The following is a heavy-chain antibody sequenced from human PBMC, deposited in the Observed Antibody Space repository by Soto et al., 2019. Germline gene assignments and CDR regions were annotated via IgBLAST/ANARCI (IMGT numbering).Heavy chain of an antibody. J-gene: IGHJ4*02. D-gene: IGHD5-12*01. V-gene: IGHV1-69*01. Sequence: QVQLVQSGAEVKKPGSSVKVSCKASGGTFSNYAINWVRQAPGQGLEWMGGIIPIFGTANYAQKFQGRVTITADESTSTAYLDLSSPRSEDTAVYYCARPVEMATISRSYLFYWGQGTLVTVSS. CDR2: IIPIFGTA. CDR1: GGTFSNYA. CDR3: ARPVEMATISRSYLFY.